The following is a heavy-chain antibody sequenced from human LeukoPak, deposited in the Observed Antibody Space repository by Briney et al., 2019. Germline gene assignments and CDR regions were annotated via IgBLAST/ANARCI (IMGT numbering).Heavy chain of an antibody. J-gene: IGHJ4*02. CDR2: INHSGST. Sequence: SETLSLTCAVYGGSFSGYYWSWIRQPPGKGLEWIGEINHSGSTNYNPPLKSRVTISVDTSKNQFSLKLSSVTAADTAVYYCARLRRNYYGSGSYYLFDYWGQGTLVTVSS. CDR1: GGSFSGYY. CDR3: ARLRRNYYGSGSYYLFDY. V-gene: IGHV4-34*01. D-gene: IGHD3-10*01.